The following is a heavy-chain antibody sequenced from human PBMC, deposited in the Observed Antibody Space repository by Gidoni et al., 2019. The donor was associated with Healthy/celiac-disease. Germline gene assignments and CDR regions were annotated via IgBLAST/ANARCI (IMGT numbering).Heavy chain of an antibody. V-gene: IGHV4-59*08. Sequence: QVQLQASCPGLVKPSETLSLTCTVSGISISSSYWRWIRQPPGKGLEWIGYIYYSGSTNYNPPLKSRVTISVDTSKNQFSLKLSSVTAADTAVYYCASSNAQPDYYGMDVWGQGTTVTVSS. J-gene: IGHJ6*02. CDR1: GISISSSY. D-gene: IGHD5-18*01. CDR2: IYYSGST. CDR3: ASSNAQPDYYGMDV.